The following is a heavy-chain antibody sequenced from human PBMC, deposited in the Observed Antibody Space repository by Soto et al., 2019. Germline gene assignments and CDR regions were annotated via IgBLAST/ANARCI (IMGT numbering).Heavy chain of an antibody. V-gene: IGHV5-51*01. CDR2: IYPGDSDT. CDR1: GYSFTSYW. CDR3: ARLEGLNPYYYGMDV. Sequence: GESLKISCTGSGYSFTSYWIGWVRQMPGKGLEWMGIIYPGDSDTRYSPSFQGQVTISADKSISTAYLQWSSLKASDTAMYYCARLEGLNPYYYGMDVWGQGTTVTVSS. J-gene: IGHJ6*02.